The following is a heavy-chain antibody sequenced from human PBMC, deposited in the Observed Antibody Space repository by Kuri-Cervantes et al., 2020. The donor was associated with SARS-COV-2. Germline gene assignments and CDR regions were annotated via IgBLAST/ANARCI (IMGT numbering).Heavy chain of an antibody. D-gene: IGHD2-21*01. Sequence: SLNIYCAASGCTLSASSMNWVRPAPGKGLEGVSYISSSSSTIYYADSVKGRFTISRDDAKNSLYLQMNSLRDEDTAVYYCARDRVVIATKGQLNYYYYYMDVWGKGTTVTVSS. CDR1: GCTLSASS. CDR3: ARDRVVIATKGQLNYYYYYMDV. CDR2: ISSSSSTI. V-gene: IGHV3-48*02. J-gene: IGHJ6*03.